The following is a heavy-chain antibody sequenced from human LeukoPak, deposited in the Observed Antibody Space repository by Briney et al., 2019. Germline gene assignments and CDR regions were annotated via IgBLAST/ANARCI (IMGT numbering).Heavy chain of an antibody. CDR2: INHSGST. CDR1: GGSFSGYY. D-gene: IGHD3-3*01. V-gene: IGHV4-34*01. J-gene: IGHJ5*02. CDR3: ARGGYDFWSGYYTGRFWFDP. Sequence: PSETLSLTCAVYGGSFSGYYWSWLRQPPGKGLERIGEINHSGSTNYNPSLKSRVTISVDTSKNQFSLKLSYVTAADTAVYYCARGGYDFWSGYYTGRFWFDPWGQGTLVTVSS.